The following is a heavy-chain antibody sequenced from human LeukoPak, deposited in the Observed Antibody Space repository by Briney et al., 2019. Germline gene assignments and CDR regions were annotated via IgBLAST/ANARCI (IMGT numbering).Heavy chain of an antibody. J-gene: IGHJ5*02. Sequence: PSETPSLTCSVSGGSISSSDYYWSWIRQPPGKGPEWLGNIYYTGSTSYNPSLKSRVTLSVDTFKNQFSLHLSSVTAADTAVYYCARENYCTNGVCWAFDPWGQGTLVTVSS. D-gene: IGHD2-8*01. CDR1: GGSISSSDYY. CDR3: ARENYCTNGVCWAFDP. V-gene: IGHV4-39*07. CDR2: IYYTGST.